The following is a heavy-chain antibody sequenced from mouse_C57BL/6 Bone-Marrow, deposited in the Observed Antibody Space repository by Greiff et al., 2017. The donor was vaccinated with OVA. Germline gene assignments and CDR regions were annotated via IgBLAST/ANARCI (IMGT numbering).Heavy chain of an antibody. CDR3: ARGYGYYAMDY. CDR1: GYAFTNYL. D-gene: IGHD3-1*01. CDR2: INPGCGGT. J-gene: IGHJ4*01. Sequence: VQLKQSGAELVRPGTSVKVSCKASGYAFTNYLIEWVKQRPGQGLGWIGVINPGCGGTNYNEKFKGKATLTADKSSSTAYMQLSSLTSEDSAVYFCARGYGYYAMDYWGQGTSVTVSS. V-gene: IGHV1-54*01.